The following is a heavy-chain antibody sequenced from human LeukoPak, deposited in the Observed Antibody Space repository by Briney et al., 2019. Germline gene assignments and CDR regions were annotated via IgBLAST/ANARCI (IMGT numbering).Heavy chain of an antibody. J-gene: IGHJ6*02. CDR3: ARGRPREQWLVRYYYYGMDV. V-gene: IGHV7-4-1*02. CDR2: INTNTGNP. CDR1: GYTFTSYA. Sequence: GASVKVSCKASGYTFTSYAMNWVRQAPGQGLEWMGWINTNTGNPTYAQGFTGRFVFSLDTSVSTAYLQISSLKAEDTAVYYCARGRPREQWLVRYYYYGMDVWGQGTTVTVSS. D-gene: IGHD6-19*01.